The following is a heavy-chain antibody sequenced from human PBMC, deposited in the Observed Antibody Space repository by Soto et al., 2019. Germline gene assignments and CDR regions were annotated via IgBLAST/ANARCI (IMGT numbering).Heavy chain of an antibody. D-gene: IGHD6-13*01. CDR1: VYTFTTYG. Sequence: ASVKVSCTASVYTFTTYGISWVRQAPGQGLEWMGWISAYNGNTNYAQKLQGRVTMTTDTSTSTAYMELRSLRSDDTAVYYCARESSSSCHDYWGQGTLVTVSS. CDR2: ISAYNGNT. V-gene: IGHV1-18*01. CDR3: ARESSSSCHDY. J-gene: IGHJ4*02.